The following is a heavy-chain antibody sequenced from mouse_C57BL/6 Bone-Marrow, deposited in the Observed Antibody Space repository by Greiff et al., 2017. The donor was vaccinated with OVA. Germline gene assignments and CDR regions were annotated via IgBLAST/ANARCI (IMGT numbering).Heavy chain of an antibody. Sequence: QVQLKQSGPGLVKPSQSLFLTCSITGFPITSGYYWIWIRQSPGKPLEWMGYITHSGETFYNPSLQSPISITRETSKNQFFLQLNSVTTEDTAMYYCVGDGTYWGQGTLVTVSA. CDR2: ITHSGET. V-gene: IGHV12-3*01. J-gene: IGHJ3*01. CDR1: GFPITSGYY. CDR3: VGDGTY.